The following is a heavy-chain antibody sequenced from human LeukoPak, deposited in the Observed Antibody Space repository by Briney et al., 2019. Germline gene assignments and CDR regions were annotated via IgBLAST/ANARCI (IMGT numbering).Heavy chain of an antibody. CDR3: ANLGGGWPFVVVTA. J-gene: IGHJ4*02. Sequence: SQTLSLTCTVSDGSISSGTYSWNWIRQPAGKGLEWIGRIYTSGSTNYNPSLKSRVTISVDTSKNQFSLKLTSMTAADTALYYCANLGGGWPFVVVTAWGQGTLVTVSS. CDR2: IYTSGST. D-gene: IGHD2-21*02. CDR1: DGSISSGTYS. V-gene: IGHV4-61*02.